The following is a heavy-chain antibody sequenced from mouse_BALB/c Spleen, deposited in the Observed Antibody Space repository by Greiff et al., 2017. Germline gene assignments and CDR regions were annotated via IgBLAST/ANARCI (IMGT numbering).Heavy chain of an antibody. CDR1: GFNIKDYY. V-gene: IGHV14-1*02. CDR2: IDPENGNT. Sequence: EVQLQQSGAELVRPGALVKLSCKASGFNIKDYYMHWVKQRPEQGLEWIGWIDPENGNTIYDPKFQGKASITADTSSNTAYLQLSSLTSEDTAVYYCAETGGLLGYFDVWGAGTTVTVSS. J-gene: IGHJ1*01. D-gene: IGHD2-3*01. CDR3: AETGGLLGYFDV.